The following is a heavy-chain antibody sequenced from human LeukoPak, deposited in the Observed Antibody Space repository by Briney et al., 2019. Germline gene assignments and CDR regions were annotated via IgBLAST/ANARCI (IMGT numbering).Heavy chain of an antibody. V-gene: IGHV3-21*01. Sequence: GGSLRLSCAASGFTFSSYEMNWVRQAPGKGLEWVSFISSSSSYIYYADSVKGRFTISRDNAKNSLYLQMNSPRAEDTAVYYCARGEYGSGSYHIDYWGQGTLVTVSS. D-gene: IGHD3-10*01. CDR2: ISSSSSYI. CDR3: ARGEYGSGSYHIDY. J-gene: IGHJ4*02. CDR1: GFTFSSYE.